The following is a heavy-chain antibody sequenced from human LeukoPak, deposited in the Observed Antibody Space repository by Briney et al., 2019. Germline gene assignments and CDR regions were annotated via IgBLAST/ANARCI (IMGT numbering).Heavy chain of an antibody. Sequence: GASVKLSCKASGGTFSSYSISWVRQAPGQGLEWMGGIIPIFGTANYAQKFQGRVTITTVESTSTAYMELSSLRSEDTAVYYCARDQHYDSSGYYNWFDPWGQGTLVTVSS. D-gene: IGHD3-22*01. J-gene: IGHJ5*02. CDR3: ARDQHYDSSGYYNWFDP. CDR2: IIPIFGTA. V-gene: IGHV1-69*05. CDR1: GGTFSSYS.